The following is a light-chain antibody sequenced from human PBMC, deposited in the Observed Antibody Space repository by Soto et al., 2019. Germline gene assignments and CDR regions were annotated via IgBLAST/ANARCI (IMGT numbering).Light chain of an antibody. CDR2: IAS. CDR1: QGVSSRY. Sequence: EIGLQQSPGTLSLSPGETATLSCRASQGVSSRYLAWYQQRPGQAPRILIDIASDRANGIPDTFSGSGSGTDFPRANSRLEPADAAVYYWHQYGTSSWTCGEGTKVEIK. V-gene: IGKV3-20*01. CDR3: HQYGTSSWT. J-gene: IGKJ1*01.